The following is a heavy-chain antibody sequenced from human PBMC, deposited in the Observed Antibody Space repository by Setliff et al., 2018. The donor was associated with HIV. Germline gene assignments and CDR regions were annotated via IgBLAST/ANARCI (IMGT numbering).Heavy chain of an antibody. Sequence: PGGSLRLSCAGSGFAFSNYWMHWVRQAPGNGLVWVSRINSDGSSTTYADSVKCRFTISRDNAKNTLYLQMNSLSAEDTAVYYCAKVDSYAGKNFDYWGRGTLVTVSS. CDR2: INSDGSST. D-gene: IGHD5-18*01. V-gene: IGHV3-74*03. J-gene: IGHJ4*01. CDR3: AKVDSYAGKNFDY. CDR1: GFAFSNYW.